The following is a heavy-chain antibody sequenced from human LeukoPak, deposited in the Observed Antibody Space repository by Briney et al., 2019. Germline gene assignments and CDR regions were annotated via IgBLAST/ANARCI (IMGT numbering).Heavy chain of an antibody. CDR3: ARGYSNWNYGVYNWFDP. CDR2: IYYSGST. Sequence: SETLPLTCTVSGGSLTNFYWSWIRQPPGKGLEWIGCIYYSGSTNYSPSLKSRLTISVATSKNQFSLKLSSVTAADTAVYYCARGYSNWNYGVYNWFDPWGQGTLVTVSS. V-gene: IGHV4-59*01. CDR1: GGSLTNFY. J-gene: IGHJ5*02. D-gene: IGHD1-7*01.